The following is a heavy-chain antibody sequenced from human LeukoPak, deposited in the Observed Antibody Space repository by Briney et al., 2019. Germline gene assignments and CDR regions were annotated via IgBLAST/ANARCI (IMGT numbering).Heavy chain of an antibody. V-gene: IGHV3-48*01. Sequence: GGSLRLSCAASGFTVSSNYMSWVRQAPGKGLEWLSHIKENSASIYYADSVRGRFTISRDEAKKSLYLQMNSLRAEDTAIYYCVRDDQWAFDIWGQGTMVTVSP. CDR1: GFTVSSNY. J-gene: IGHJ3*02. CDR3: VRDDQWAFDI. CDR2: IKENSASI. D-gene: IGHD2-8*01.